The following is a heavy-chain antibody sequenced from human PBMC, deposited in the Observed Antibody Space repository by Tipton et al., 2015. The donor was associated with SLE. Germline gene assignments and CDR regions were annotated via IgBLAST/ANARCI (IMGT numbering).Heavy chain of an antibody. Sequence: SLRLSCAASGFSFGSYGMHWVRQAPGKGLEWVAVVWYDGSNTAYADSVRGRFTISRDNSKNTLYLQMNSLRVEDTAVYYCVRGPKSGYEKGGSWGQGTLVTVSS. J-gene: IGHJ5*02. CDR2: VWYDGSNT. V-gene: IGHV3-33*08. CDR1: GFSFGSYG. CDR3: VRGPKSGYEKGGS. D-gene: IGHD5-12*01.